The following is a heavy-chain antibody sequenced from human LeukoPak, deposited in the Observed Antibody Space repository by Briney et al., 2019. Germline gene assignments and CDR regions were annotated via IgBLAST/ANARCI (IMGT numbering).Heavy chain of an antibody. Sequence: GGSLRLSCAASGFTVSSNYMSWVRQAPGKGLEWVSVIYSGGSTYYADSVKGRFTISRDNSKNTLYLQMNSLRAEDTAVYYCAREMLAAVAAQSWGQGTLVTVSS. V-gene: IGHV3-53*01. CDR2: IYSGGST. CDR1: GFTVSSNY. CDR3: AREMLAAVAAQS. J-gene: IGHJ5*02. D-gene: IGHD6-19*01.